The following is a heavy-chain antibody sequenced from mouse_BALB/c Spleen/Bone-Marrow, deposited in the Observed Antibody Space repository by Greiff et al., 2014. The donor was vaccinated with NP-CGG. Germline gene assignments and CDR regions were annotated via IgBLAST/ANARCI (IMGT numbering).Heavy chain of an antibody. CDR1: GFTFSSYA. V-gene: IGHV5-9-3*01. D-gene: IGHD2-1*01. Sequence: EVQGVESGGGLVKPGGSLKLSCAASGFTFSSYAMSWVRQTPEKRLEWVATISSGGSYTYYPDSVKGRFTISRDNAKNTLYLQVSSLRSEDTAMYYCARDYGNYGFAYWGQGTLVTVSA. J-gene: IGHJ3*01. CDR3: ARDYGNYGFAY. CDR2: ISSGGSYT.